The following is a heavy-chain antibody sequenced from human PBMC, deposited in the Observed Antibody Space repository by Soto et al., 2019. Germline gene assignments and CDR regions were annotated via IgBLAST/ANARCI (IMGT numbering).Heavy chain of an antibody. CDR2: IYYSGST. D-gene: IGHD3-9*01. Sequence: SETLSLTCTVSGGSISSSSYYWGWIRQPPGKGLEWIGSIYYSGSTYYNPSLKSRVTISVDTSKNQFSLKLSSVTAADTAVYYCARAQRYYDILTGYYERYGMDVWGQGTTVTVSS. CDR1: GGSISSSSYY. V-gene: IGHV4-39*01. CDR3: ARAQRYYDILTGYYERYGMDV. J-gene: IGHJ6*02.